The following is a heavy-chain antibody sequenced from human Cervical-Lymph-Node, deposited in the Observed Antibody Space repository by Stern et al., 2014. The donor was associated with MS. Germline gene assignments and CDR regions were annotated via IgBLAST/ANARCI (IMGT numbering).Heavy chain of an antibody. CDR2: IYSGGNT. V-gene: IGHV3-53*01. CDR1: GVTVSSNY. CDR3: ARERQWLALDY. D-gene: IGHD6-19*01. J-gene: IGHJ4*02. Sequence: EDQLVESGGGLIQPGGSLRLSCEATGVTVSSNYMSWVRQAPGKGLEWVAGIYSGGNTYYADSVKGRFNISRDNSKNTLYLQMNSLRDEDTAVYYCARERQWLALDYWGQGTLVTVSS.